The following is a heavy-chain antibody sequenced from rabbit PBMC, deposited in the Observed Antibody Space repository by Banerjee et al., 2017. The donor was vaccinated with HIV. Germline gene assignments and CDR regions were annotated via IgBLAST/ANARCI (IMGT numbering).Heavy chain of an antibody. CDR2: IYAGSSAST. CDR1: GFSFSSSYW. CDR3: ARDLAGVIGWNFNL. J-gene: IGHJ4*01. D-gene: IGHD4-1*01. V-gene: IGHV1S45*01. Sequence: QEQLEESGGDLVKPEGSLTLTCTASGFSFSSSYWICWVRQAPGKGLEWIGCIYAGSSASTYYASWAKGRFTISKASWTTVTLQMTSLTAADTASYFCARDLAGVIGWNFNLWGQGTLVTVS.